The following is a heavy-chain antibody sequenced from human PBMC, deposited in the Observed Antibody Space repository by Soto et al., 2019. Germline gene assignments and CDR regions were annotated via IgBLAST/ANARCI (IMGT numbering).Heavy chain of an antibody. CDR1: GGPYSKYS. CDR3: SRSLLGDNYPSDSLEN. D-gene: IGHD3-22*01. Sequence: QVQLVQSGTEVKKPGSSVTVSCKASGGPYSKYSISWVRQAPGRGLEWMGRIIPMYDITNYAQKFKGRVTISAYKSAISVHMDLSSLRSEDTAVFYCSRSLLGDNYPSDSLENWGQGTLVTVSS. CDR2: IIPMYDIT. V-gene: IGHV1-69*02. J-gene: IGHJ4*02.